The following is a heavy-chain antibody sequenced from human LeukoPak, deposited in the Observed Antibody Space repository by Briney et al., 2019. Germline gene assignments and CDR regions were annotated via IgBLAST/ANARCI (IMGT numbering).Heavy chain of an antibody. Sequence: VSVKVSCKASGHTFTGYYMHWVRQAPGQGLEWMGWINPNSGGTNYAQKFQGWVTMTRDTSISTAYMELSRLRSDDTAVYYCARGTGGSSWYDYWGQGTLVTVSS. CDR3: ARGTGGSSWYDY. D-gene: IGHD6-13*01. J-gene: IGHJ4*02. CDR1: GHTFTGYY. CDR2: INPNSGGT. V-gene: IGHV1-2*04.